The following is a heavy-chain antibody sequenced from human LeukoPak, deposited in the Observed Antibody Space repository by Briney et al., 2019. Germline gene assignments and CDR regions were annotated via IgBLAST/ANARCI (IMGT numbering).Heavy chain of an antibody. CDR3: AKYKVGASFDY. CDR2: IGGSGGST. J-gene: IGHJ4*02. D-gene: IGHD5-12*01. CDR1: GFTFSSYA. Sequence: GGSLRLSCAASGFTFSSYAMSWVRQAPGKGLEWVSAIGGSGGSTYYADSVKGRFTISRDNSKTTLYLQMNSLRAEDTAVYYCAKYKVGASFDYWGQGTLVTVSS. V-gene: IGHV3-23*01.